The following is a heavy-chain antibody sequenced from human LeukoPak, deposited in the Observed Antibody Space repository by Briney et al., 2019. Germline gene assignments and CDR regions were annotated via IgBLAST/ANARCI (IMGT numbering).Heavy chain of an antibody. J-gene: IGHJ6*02. Sequence: WGSLRLSCAASGFTFSSYAMSWVRQAPGKGLEWVSAINDSGGSTYYPDSEKGRFTISRNNSKSTLYLKMNSLRAEATAVYYCAKLTSCPACTDHYYYGMDVWGQGTTVTVSS. CDR3: AKLTSCPACTDHYYYGMDV. CDR1: GFTFSSYA. D-gene: IGHD2-2*01. V-gene: IGHV3-23*01. CDR2: INDSGGST.